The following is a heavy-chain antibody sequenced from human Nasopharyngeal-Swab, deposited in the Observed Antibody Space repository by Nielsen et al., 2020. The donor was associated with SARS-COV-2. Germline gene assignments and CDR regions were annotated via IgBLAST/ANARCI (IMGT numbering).Heavy chain of an antibody. D-gene: IGHD7-27*01. V-gene: IGHV3-48*01. CDR1: GFTFSSYS. Sequence: GESLKISCAASGFTFSSYSMNWVRQAPGKGLEWVSYISSSSSTIYYADSVKGRFTISRDNAKNSLYLQMNSLRAEDTAVYYCAGAPVNWARHFDLWGRGTLVTVSS. CDR2: ISSSSSTI. CDR3: AGAPVNWARHFDL. J-gene: IGHJ2*01.